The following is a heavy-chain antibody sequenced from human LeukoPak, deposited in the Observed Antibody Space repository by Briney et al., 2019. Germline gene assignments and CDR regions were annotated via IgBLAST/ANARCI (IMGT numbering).Heavy chain of an antibody. CDR2: VIPIFGIA. Sequence: ASVKVSCKASGGTFSSYAISWVRQAPGQGLEWMGRVIPIFGIANYAQKFQGRVTITADKSTSTAYMELSSLRSEDKAVYYCARAGYDSSGYYWDNWFDPWGQGTLVTVSS. CDR1: GGTFSSYA. J-gene: IGHJ5*02. V-gene: IGHV1-69*04. D-gene: IGHD3-22*01. CDR3: ARAGYDSSGYYWDNWFDP.